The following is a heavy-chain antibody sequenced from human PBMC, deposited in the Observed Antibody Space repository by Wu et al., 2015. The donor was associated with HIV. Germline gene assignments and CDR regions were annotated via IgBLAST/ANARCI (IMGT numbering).Heavy chain of an antibody. CDR1: GYTFTSYG. D-gene: IGHD2-2*01. CDR3: ARDTQTPWDIVVVPAPGGLDAFDI. CDR2: ISAYNGNT. Sequence: QVQLVQSGAEVKKPGASVKVSCKASGYTFTSYGISWVRQAPGQGLEWMGWISAYNGNTNYAQKLQGRVTMTTDTSTSTAYMELRSLRSDDTAVYYCARDTQTPWDIVVVPAPGGLDAFDIWGQGTMVTVSS. V-gene: IGHV1-18*01. J-gene: IGHJ3*02.